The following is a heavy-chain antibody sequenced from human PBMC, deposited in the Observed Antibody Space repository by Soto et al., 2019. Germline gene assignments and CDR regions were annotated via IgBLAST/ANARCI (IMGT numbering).Heavy chain of an antibody. CDR1: GFTFSSYW. V-gene: IGHV3-64*01. CDR3: VRDTSFDY. Sequence: GGSLRLSCAASGFTFSSYWMHWVRQAPGKGLEYISAISSNGGITYYANSVKGRLTISRDNSKNTVYLQMGSLRAEDMAVYYCVRDTSFDYWGQGTLVTVSS. CDR2: ISSNGGIT. J-gene: IGHJ4*02.